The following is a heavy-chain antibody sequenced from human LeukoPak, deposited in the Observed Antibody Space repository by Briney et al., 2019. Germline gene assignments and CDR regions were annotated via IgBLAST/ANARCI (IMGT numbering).Heavy chain of an antibody. V-gene: IGHV3-33*01. CDR3: ARGTNWNYFDH. D-gene: IGHD1-20*01. J-gene: IGHJ4*02. CDR1: GFTFSSYG. Sequence: GRSLRLSCGASGFTFSSYGMHWVRQAPGKGLEWVAVIWYDGSNKYYAASVKGRFTISRDNSANTLYLQMNSLRGEDTAVYYCARGTNWNYFDHWGQGTPVTVSS. CDR2: IWYDGSNK.